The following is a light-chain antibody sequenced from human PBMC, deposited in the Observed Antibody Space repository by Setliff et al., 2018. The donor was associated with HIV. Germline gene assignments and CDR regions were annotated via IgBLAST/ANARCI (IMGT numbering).Light chain of an antibody. J-gene: IGLJ1*01. V-gene: IGLV1-40*01. CDR2: GNN. CDR3: QSYDSSLSGPFYV. Sequence: SALAQPPSVSGAPGQRVTISCTGSSSNIGAGYDVHWYQQLPGTAPKLLIYGNNNRPSGVPDRFSGSKSGTSASLAITGLQAEDEADYYCQSYDSSLSGPFYVFGTGTKVTVL. CDR1: SSNIGAGYD.